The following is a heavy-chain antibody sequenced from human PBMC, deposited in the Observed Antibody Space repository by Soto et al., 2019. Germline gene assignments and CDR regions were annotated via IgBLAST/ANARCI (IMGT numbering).Heavy chain of an antibody. J-gene: IGHJ4*02. CDR3: ARGGYSSWYYYSFYS. CDR1: GYTFPNYA. CDR2: INAASGNT. V-gene: IGHV1-3*01. Sequence: QVQLVQSGAEVKKPGASVKVSCKASGYTFPNYAIHWVRQAPGQRLECMGWINAASGNTKYSQSFQVRVTITRDTSAITAYMELSSLTSEDTAVYYCARGGYSSWYYYSFYSWGQGTLVTVSS. D-gene: IGHD2-15*01.